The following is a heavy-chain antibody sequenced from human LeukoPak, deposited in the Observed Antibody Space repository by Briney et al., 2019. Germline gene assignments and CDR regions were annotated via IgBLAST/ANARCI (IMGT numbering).Heavy chain of an antibody. D-gene: IGHD3-3*01. CDR1: GGSFSGYY. CDR3: AGERITIFGVVIIDY. CDR2: INHSGNT. V-gene: IGHV4-34*01. Sequence: SETLSLTCAVYGGSFSGYYWSWIRQPPGKGLEWIGEINHSGNTNYNPSLKSRVNISVDTSKNQFSLKLSSVTAADTAVYYCAGERITIFGVVIIDYWGQGTLVTVSS. J-gene: IGHJ4*02.